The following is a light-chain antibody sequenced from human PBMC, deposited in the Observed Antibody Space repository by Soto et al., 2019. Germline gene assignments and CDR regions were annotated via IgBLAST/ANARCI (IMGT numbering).Light chain of an antibody. CDR2: AAS. J-gene: IGKJ5*01. CDR3: QQSDSTPIT. Sequence: DIQMTQSPSSLSASVGDRVTITCRASQSIRSYLNWYQLKPGKAPKVLIYAASSLQSGVPSRFSGSGSGTDFTLTISSLQPEDFATYYCQQSDSTPITFGQGTRLEIK. V-gene: IGKV1-39*01. CDR1: QSIRSY.